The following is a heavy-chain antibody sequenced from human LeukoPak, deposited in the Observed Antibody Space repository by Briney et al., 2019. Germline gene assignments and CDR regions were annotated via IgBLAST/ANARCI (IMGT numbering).Heavy chain of an antibody. J-gene: IGHJ4*02. CDR3: AKAYVDIVATPPADY. Sequence: QPGRPLRLSCAASGFTFSSYGMHWVRQAPGKGLEWVAVISYDGSNKYYADSVKGRFTISRDNSKNTLYLQMNSLRAEDTAVYYCAKAYVDIVATPPADYWGQGTLVTVSS. CDR1: GFTFSSYG. CDR2: ISYDGSNK. D-gene: IGHD5-12*01. V-gene: IGHV3-30*18.